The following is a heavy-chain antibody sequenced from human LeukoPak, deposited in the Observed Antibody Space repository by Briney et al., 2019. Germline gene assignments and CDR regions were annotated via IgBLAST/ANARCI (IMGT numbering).Heavy chain of an antibody. CDR2: INPSGGST. D-gene: IGHD5-18*01. CDR3: ARDGPIQLWFGLYYYYGMDV. CDR1: GYTFTSYY. Sequence: GASVKVSCKASGYTFTSYYMHWVRQAPGQGLEWMGIINPSGGSTSYAQKFQGRVTMTRDTSTSTVYMELSSLRSEDTAVYHCARDGPIQLWFGLYYYYGMDVWGQGTTVTVSS. J-gene: IGHJ6*02. V-gene: IGHV1-46*01.